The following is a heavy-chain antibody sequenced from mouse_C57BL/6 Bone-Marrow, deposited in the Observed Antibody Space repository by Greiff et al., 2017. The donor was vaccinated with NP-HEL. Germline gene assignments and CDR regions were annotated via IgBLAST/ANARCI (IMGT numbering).Heavy chain of an antibody. Sequence: EVQRVESGGGLVQSGRSLRLSCATSGFTFSDFYMEWVRQAPGKGLEWIAASRNKANDYTTEYSASVKGRFIVSRDTSQSILYLQMNALRAEDTAIYYCARDNWDWYFDVWGTGTTVIVSS. J-gene: IGHJ1*03. CDR2: SRNKANDYTT. V-gene: IGHV7-1*01. CDR3: ARDNWDWYFDV. D-gene: IGHD4-1*01. CDR1: GFTFSDFY.